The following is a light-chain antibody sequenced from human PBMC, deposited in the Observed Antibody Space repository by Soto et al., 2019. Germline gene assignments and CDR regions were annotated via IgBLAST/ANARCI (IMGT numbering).Light chain of an antibody. CDR1: QSISSW. CDR3: QQYNSYLWT. Sequence: EIEMRQRPSTLSDSIGDRVTITCRASQSISSWLAWYQQKPGKAPKLLIYDASSLESGVPSRFSGSGSGTEFTLTISSLQPDDFATYYCQQYNSYLWTFGQGTKVDI. J-gene: IGKJ1*01. CDR2: DAS. V-gene: IGKV1-5*01.